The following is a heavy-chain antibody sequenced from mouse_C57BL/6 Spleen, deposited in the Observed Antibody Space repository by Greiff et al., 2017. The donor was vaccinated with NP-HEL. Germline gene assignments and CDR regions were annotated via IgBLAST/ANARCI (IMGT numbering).Heavy chain of an antibody. D-gene: IGHD2-1*01. CDR2: ISNLAYSI. CDR3: ARLNGNSDYFDY. V-gene: IGHV5-15*01. CDR1: GFTFSDYG. J-gene: IGHJ2*01. Sequence: EVKLVESGGGLVQPGGSLKLSCAASGFTFSDYGMAWVRQAPRKGPEWVAFISNLAYSIYYADTVTGRFTISRENAKNTLYLEMSSLRSEDTAMYYCARLNGNSDYFDYWGQGTTLTVSS.